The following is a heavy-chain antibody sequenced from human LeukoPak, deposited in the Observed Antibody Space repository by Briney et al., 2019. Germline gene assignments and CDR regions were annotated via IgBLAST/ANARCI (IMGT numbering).Heavy chain of an antibody. J-gene: IGHJ4*02. Sequence: QTLSLTCSVSGVSITSGSYYWGWIRQSAGKGLEWIGRVHSSGDIYHNAAFRSRAAVSGDASKNQFSLQLNSVTAADTAVYYCARGASPKDAVFFDYWGQGALITVSS. D-gene: IGHD3-16*01. CDR1: GVSITSGSYY. V-gene: IGHV4-61*02. CDR3: ARGASPKDAVFFDY. CDR2: VHSSGDI.